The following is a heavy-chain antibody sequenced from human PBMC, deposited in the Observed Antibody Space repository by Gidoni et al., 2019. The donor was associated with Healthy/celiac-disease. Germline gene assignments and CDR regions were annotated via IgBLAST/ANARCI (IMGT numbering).Heavy chain of an antibody. V-gene: IGHV3-23*01. CDR1: GFTFSSYA. CDR2: ISGSGGST. CDR3: AKVRGTYYYGSGSYYDWFDP. Sequence: EVQLLESGGGLVQPGGSLRLSCAASGFTFSSYAMSWVRQAPGKGLEWVSAISGSGGSTYYADSVKGRFTISRDNSKNTLYLQMNSLRAEDTAVYYCAKVRGTYYYGSGSYYDWFDPWGQGTLVTVSS. D-gene: IGHD3-10*01. J-gene: IGHJ5*02.